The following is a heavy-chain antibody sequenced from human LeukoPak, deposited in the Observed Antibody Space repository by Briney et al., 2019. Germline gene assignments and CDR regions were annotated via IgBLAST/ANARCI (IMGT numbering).Heavy chain of an antibody. CDR3: ARVRGNSGWYIDY. Sequence: GGSLRLSCAASGFTFSSYEMNWVRQAPGKGLEWVSYISGGAGTIYYADSVKGRFTVSRDNAKNSLFLQMNSLRAEDTAVYYCARVRGNSGWYIDYWGQGTLVTVSS. J-gene: IGHJ4*02. CDR1: GFTFSSYE. CDR2: ISGGAGTI. V-gene: IGHV3-48*03. D-gene: IGHD6-19*01.